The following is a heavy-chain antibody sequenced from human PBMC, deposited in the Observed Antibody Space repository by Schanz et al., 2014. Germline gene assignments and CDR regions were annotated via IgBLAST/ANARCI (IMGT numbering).Heavy chain of an antibody. CDR1: GYTLSGYG. CDR3: ARGYSGYSHFDY. D-gene: IGHD5-12*01. CDR2: INTNTANP. V-gene: IGHV7-4-1*02. J-gene: IGHJ4*02. Sequence: QVQLVQSGAEVKKPGASAKVSCKASGYTLSGYGINWVRQAPGQGLEWMGWINTNTANPTYAQGFTGRFVYTLDASVTTAYLEISSLKAEDTAVYYCARGYSGYSHFDYWGQGALVTVSS.